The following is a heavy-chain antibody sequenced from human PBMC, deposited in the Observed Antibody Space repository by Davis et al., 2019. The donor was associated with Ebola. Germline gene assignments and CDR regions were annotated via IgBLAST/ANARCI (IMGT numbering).Heavy chain of an antibody. CDR2: ISAYNGNT. CDR1: GYTFTSYG. V-gene: IGHV1-18*01. D-gene: IGHD3-22*01. J-gene: IGHJ4*02. CDR3: ARDRYSDGSGYFFEQSH. Sequence: ASVKVSCKASGYTFTSYGISWVRQAPGQGLEWMGWISAYNGNTNYAQKLQGRVTMTTDTSTSTAYMELRSLRSEDTAVYYCARDRYSDGSGYFFEQSHWGQGTLVTVSS.